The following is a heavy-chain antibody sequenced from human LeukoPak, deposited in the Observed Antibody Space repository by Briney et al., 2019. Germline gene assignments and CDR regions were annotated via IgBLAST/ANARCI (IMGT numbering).Heavy chain of an antibody. CDR2: IIPIFGTA. CDR3: ARGYDSSGYWDLVY. J-gene: IGHJ4*02. V-gene: IGHV1-69*13. Sequence: SVKVSCKASGGTFSSYAISWVRQAPGQGLEWLGGIIPIFGTANYAQKFQGRVTITADESTSTAYMELSSLRSEDTAVYYCARGYDSSGYWDLVYWGQGTLVTVSS. D-gene: IGHD3-22*01. CDR1: GGTFSSYA.